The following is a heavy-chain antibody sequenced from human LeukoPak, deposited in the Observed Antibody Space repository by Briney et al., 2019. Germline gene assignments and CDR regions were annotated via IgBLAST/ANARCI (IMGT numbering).Heavy chain of an antibody. CDR2: ISYDGSNK. D-gene: IGHD5-18*01. V-gene: IGHV3-30*03. CDR3: ARRRSYGWIDY. Sequence: GRSLRLSCAASGFTFSSYGMHWVRQAPGKGLEWVAVISYDGSNKYYADSVKGRFTISRDNSKNTLYLQMNSLRAEDTAVYYCARRRSYGWIDYWGQGTLVTVSS. J-gene: IGHJ4*02. CDR1: GFTFSSYG.